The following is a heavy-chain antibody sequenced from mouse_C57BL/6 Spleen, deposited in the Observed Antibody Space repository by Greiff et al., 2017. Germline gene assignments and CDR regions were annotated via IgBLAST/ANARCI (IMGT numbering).Heavy chain of an antibody. CDR2: IYPGSGNT. V-gene: IGHV1-76*01. J-gene: IGHJ2*01. CDR3: ARDGLLLSFDY. D-gene: IGHD1-1*01. Sequence: QVQLVESGAELVRPGASVKLSCKASGYTFTDYYINWVKQRPGQGLEWIARIYPGSGNTYYNEKFKGKATLTAEKSSSTAYMQLSSLTSEDSAVYFCARDGLLLSFDYWGQGTTLTVSS. CDR1: GYTFTDYY.